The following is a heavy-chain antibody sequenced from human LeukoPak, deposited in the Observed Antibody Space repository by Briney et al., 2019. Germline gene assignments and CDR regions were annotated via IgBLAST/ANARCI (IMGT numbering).Heavy chain of an antibody. V-gene: IGHV1-69*13. D-gene: IGHD2-2*01. CDR1: GGTFSSYA. CDR2: IIPIFGTA. J-gene: IGHJ4*02. Sequence: SVKVSCKASGGTFSSYAISWVRQAPGQGLEWMGGIIPIFGTANYAQKFQGRVTITADESTSTAYMELSSLRSEDTAVYYCAKFASHAVPATPDYWGQGTLVTVSS. CDR3: AKFASHAVPATPDY.